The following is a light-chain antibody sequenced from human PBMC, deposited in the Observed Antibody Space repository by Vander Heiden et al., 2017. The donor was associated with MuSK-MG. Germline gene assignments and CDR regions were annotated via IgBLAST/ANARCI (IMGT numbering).Light chain of an antibody. CDR2: DVS. J-gene: IGLJ3*02. CDR3: SSYTSSSFWV. V-gene: IGLV2-14*04. Sequence: ITISCTGTSSDVGGYNYVSWYQQHPGKAPKLMIYDVSNRPSGVSNRFSGSKSGNTASLTISGLQAEDEADYYCSSYTSSSFWVFGGGTKLTVL. CDR1: SSDVGGYNY.